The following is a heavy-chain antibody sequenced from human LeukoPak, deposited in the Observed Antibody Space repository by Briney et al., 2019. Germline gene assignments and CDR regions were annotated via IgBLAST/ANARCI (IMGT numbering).Heavy chain of an antibody. J-gene: IGHJ4*02. CDR3: ADPGGPY. D-gene: IGHD4-23*01. Sequence: PGGSLRLSCAASGFTFNKHWMSWVRQAPGKGLEWVANVKESGAEKTYVDSVKGRFIISRDNTKNSLYLQMNYLRAEDTAVYFCADPGGPYWGQGTLVTVSS. CDR1: GFTFNKHW. CDR2: VKESGAEK. V-gene: IGHV3-7*01.